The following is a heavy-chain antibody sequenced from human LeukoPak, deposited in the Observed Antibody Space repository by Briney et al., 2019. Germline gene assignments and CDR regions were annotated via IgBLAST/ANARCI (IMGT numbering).Heavy chain of an antibody. CDR1: GFTFSNSW. J-gene: IGHJ4*02. D-gene: IGHD3-16*01. Sequence: GGSLRLSCEASGFTFSNSWMTWVRQTPGKGLEWVANIKTDGSEKYYVDSVRGRFTISRDNAKNSLYLQMNSLRAEDTAVYYCVRGGVDYWGQGTLVTVSS. CDR2: IKTDGSEK. V-gene: IGHV3-7*01. CDR3: VRGGVDY.